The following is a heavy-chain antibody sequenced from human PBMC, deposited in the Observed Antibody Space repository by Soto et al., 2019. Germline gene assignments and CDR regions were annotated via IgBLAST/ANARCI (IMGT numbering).Heavy chain of an antibody. Sequence: GGSLRLSCTASGFTFSSYAMHWVRQAPGKGIEWVAVISYDGSNKYYTDSVKGRFTISRDNSKNTLYLQMNSLRAEDTALYYCAKESYNRRTDFDYWGQGTPVTVSS. V-gene: IGHV3-30*07. CDR1: GFTFSSYA. J-gene: IGHJ4*02. CDR2: ISYDGSNK. CDR3: AKESYNRRTDFDY. D-gene: IGHD3-10*01.